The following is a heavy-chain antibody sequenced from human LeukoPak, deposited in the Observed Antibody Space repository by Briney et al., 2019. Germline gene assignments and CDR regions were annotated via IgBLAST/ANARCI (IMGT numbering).Heavy chain of an antibody. CDR2: ISDSGGST. J-gene: IGHJ4*02. V-gene: IGHV3-23*01. CDR3: FLSSWYSTDY. D-gene: IGHD6-13*01. Sequence: GGSLRLSCAASGFTFRSDGMSWVRQAPGKGLEWVSVISDSGGSTYYADSVKGRFTISRDNSKNTLYLQMNSLRAEDTAVYYCFLSSWYSTDYWGQGTLVTISS. CDR1: GFTFRSDG.